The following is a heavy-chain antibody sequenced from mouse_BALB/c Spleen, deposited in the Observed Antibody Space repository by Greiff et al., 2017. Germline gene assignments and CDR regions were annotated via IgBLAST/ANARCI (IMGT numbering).Heavy chain of an antibody. Sequence: EVKLVESGGGLVKPGGSLKLSCAASGFTFSDYYMYWVRQTPEKRLEWVATISDGGSYTYYPDSVKGQFTISRDNAKNNLYLQMSSLKSEDTAMYYCASGFTTGFAYWGQGTLVTVSA. CDR2: ISDGGSYT. CDR3: ASGFTTGFAY. V-gene: IGHV5-4*02. CDR1: GFTFSDYY. D-gene: IGHD2-12*01. J-gene: IGHJ3*01.